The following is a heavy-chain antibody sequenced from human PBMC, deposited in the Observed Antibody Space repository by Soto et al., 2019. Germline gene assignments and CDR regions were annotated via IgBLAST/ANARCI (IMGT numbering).Heavy chain of an antibody. CDR1: GCTFSNAW. V-gene: IGHV3-15*07. CDR3: TTDSYFTSKLVRFDY. Sequence: GRPLRVSCAASGCTFSNAWINRVRQAQGKGLEWVGRIKSQVNGGTPDFAAPVRGRFAISRDDSRSMVYLQMNRLKTEDTAVYYCTTDSYFTSKLVRFDYWGQGTLVTVSS. CDR2: IKSQVNGGTP. D-gene: IGHD2-21*01. J-gene: IGHJ4*02.